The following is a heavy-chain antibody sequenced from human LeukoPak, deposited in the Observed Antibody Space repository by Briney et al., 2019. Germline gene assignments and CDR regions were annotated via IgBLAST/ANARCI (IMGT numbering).Heavy chain of an antibody. CDR1: GGPFSGYY. D-gene: IGHD1-7*01. Sequence: PSETLSLTCAVYGGPFSGYYWSWIRQPPGKGLEWIGEINHSGSTNYNPSLKSRVTISVDTSKNQFSLKLSSVTAADTAVYYCARQPSLELRENWFDPWGQGTLVTVSS. J-gene: IGHJ5*02. CDR2: INHSGST. V-gene: IGHV4-34*01. CDR3: ARQPSLELRENWFDP.